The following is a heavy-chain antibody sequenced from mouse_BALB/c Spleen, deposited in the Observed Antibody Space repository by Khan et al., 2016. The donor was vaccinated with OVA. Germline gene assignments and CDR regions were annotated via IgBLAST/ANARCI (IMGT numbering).Heavy chain of an antibody. CDR2: IYPFNDDT. D-gene: IGHD1-1*01. V-gene: IGHV1S136*01. J-gene: IGHJ3*01. Sequence: VQLQQPGPELVKPGASVKMSCKASGYTFTSYVMHWVKQKAGLGLEWIGYIYPFNDDTKYNEKFKGKATLTSDKSSSTAYMELSSLTSEDSAVYYCAPVGNYYVSFAYWGQGTLVTVSA. CDR1: GYTFTSYV. CDR3: APVGNYYVSFAY.